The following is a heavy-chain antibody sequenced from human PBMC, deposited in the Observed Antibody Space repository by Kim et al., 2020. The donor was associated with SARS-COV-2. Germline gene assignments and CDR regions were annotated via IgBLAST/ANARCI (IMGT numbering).Heavy chain of an antibody. J-gene: IGHJ4*02. Sequence: ASVKVSCKVSGYTLTELSMHWVRQAPGKGLEWMGGFDPEDGETIYAQKFQGRVTMTEDTSTDTAYMELSSLRSEDTAVYYCATGAPMIVVVTQLTDFDYWGQGTLVTVSS. CDR3: ATGAPMIVVVTQLTDFDY. V-gene: IGHV1-24*01. CDR2: FDPEDGET. CDR1: GYTLTELS. D-gene: IGHD3-22*01.